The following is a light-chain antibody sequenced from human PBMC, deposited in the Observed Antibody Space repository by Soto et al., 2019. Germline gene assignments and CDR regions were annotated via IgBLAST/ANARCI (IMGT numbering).Light chain of an antibody. J-gene: IGKJ2*01. CDR3: QQSYSAQYT. CDR1: QNVGSF. V-gene: IGKV1-39*01. CDR2: ATS. Sequence: DIQMTQSPSSLSASVGDRVSFTCRAGQNVGSFVNWYQQKPGKAPRLLGYATSNLQSGVPLRISGSGSGTDFTLTIGSLQPEDFAIYFCQQSYSAQYTFGQGTKLEIK.